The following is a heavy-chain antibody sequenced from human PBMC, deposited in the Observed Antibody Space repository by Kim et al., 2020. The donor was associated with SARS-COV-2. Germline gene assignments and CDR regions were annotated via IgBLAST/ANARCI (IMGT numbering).Heavy chain of an antibody. CDR1: GFTFSSYA. V-gene: IGHV3-30*04. D-gene: IGHD3-22*01. CDR3: ARGQSQGYDSAIDFDY. Sequence: GGSLRLSCAASGFTFSSYAMHWVRQAPGKGLEWVAVISYDGSNKYYADSVKGRFTISRDNSKNTLYLQMNSLRAEDTAVYYCARGQSQGYDSAIDFDYWGQGTLVTVSS. J-gene: IGHJ4*02. CDR2: ISYDGSNK.